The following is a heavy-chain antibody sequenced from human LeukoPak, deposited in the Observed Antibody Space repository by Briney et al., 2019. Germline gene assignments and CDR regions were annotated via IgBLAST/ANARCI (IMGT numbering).Heavy chain of an antibody. J-gene: IGHJ4*02. V-gene: IGHV4-31*03. Sequence: PSQTLSLTCTVSGGSISSGGYYWSWIRQPPGKGLEWIGEIDHSGSTNYNPSLKSRVTISVDTSKNQFSLKLSSVTAADTAVYYCATPGDTRLPNWGQGTLVTVSS. CDR2: IDHSGST. CDR1: GGSISSGGYY. CDR3: ATPGDTRLPN. D-gene: IGHD5-18*01.